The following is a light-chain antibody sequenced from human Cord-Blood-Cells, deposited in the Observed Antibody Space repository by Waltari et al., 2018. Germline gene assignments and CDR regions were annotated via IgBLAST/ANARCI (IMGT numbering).Light chain of an antibody. V-gene: IGLV1-47*01. CDR2: RNN. CDR3: AAWDDSLSGLYV. Sequence: QPVPTQPPSACGAPGQRHPIRCSRSSSNTGSINVYWYQQLPGTAPKLLIYRNNQRPSGLPDRFSGSKSGTSAALAISGLRSEDEADYYCAAWDDSLSGLYVFGTGTKVTVL. CDR1: SSNTGSIN. J-gene: IGLJ1*01.